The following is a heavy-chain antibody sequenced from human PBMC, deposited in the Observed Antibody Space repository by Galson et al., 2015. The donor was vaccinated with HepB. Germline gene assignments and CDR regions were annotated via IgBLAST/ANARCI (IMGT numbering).Heavy chain of an antibody. V-gene: IGHV1-2*04. CDR2: INPNSGGT. Sequence: SVKVSCKASGYTFTGYYMHWVRQAPGQGLEWMGWINPNSGGTNYAQKFQGWVTMTRDTSISTAYMELSRLRSDDTAAYYCARGGALLYYDYVWGSYRYDYWGQGTLVTVSS. J-gene: IGHJ4*02. CDR3: ARGGALLYYDYVWGSYRYDY. D-gene: IGHD3-16*02. CDR1: GYTFTGYY.